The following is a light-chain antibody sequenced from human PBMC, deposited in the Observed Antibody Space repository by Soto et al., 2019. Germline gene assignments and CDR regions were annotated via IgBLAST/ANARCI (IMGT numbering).Light chain of an antibody. CDR3: ATWDDRLNAVV. Sequence: QSVLTQPPSVSGTPGQRGTIFCSGTASNIGNNAVHWYQQFPGTAPKLLIFNNAARPSGVSDQFSGSKSGTSASLAISGLQSDDEADYYCATWDDRLNAVVFGGGTKLTVL. V-gene: IGLV1-44*01. CDR2: NNA. J-gene: IGLJ3*02. CDR1: ASNIGNNA.